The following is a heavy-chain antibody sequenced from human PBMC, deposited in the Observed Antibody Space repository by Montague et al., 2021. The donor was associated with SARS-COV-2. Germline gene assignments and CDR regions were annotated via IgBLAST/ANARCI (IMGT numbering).Heavy chain of an antibody. CDR3: ARDHYHSSWFKY. V-gene: IGHV4-39*07. CDR2: ISYSGST. D-gene: IGHD6-13*01. CDR1: DDSRSSSIYY. J-gene: IGHJ4*02. Sequence: SETLSLTCTVSDDSRSSSIYYWGWIRQPPGKGLEWIGTISYSGSTXHKPSLHSRVAISVDTSKKRFSLRLTSVTAADTAVYFCARDHYHSSWFKYWGPGTLVTVSS.